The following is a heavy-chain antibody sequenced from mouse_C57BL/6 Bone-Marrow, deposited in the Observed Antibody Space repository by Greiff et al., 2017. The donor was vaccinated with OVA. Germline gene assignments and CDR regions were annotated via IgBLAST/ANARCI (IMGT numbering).Heavy chain of an antibody. V-gene: IGHV5-9-1*02. J-gene: IGHJ4*01. CDR1: GFTFSSYA. Sequence: DVKLVESGAGLVKPGGSLKLSCAASGFTFSSYAMCWVSQTPEKRLEWVADIRSGGGETYYADTVKGRFTISRDNAMNTLYLQMSSLKAEDTAMSYCTSGYYAMDYWGQGTSVTVSS. CDR3: TSGYYAMDY. CDR2: IRSGGGET.